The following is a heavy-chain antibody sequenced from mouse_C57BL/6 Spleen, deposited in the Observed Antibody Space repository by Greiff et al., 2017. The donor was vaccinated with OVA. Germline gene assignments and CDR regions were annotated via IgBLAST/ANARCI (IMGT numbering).Heavy chain of an antibody. CDR3: ARGTTVGNAMDY. Sequence: QVQLQQPGAELVKPGASVKLSCKASGYTFTSYWMHWVKQRPGRGLAWIGRIYPTRGGTKYNEKFKSKATLTGDKASSTGYMQLSSLTSEDSAVDECARGTTVGNAMDYWGQGTTVTVSA. D-gene: IGHD1-1*01. CDR1: GYTFTSYW. CDR2: IYPTRGGT. J-gene: IGHJ4*01. V-gene: IGHV1-72*01.